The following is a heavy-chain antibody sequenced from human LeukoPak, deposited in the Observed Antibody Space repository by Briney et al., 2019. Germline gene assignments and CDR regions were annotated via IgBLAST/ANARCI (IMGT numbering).Heavy chain of an antibody. V-gene: IGHV3-23*01. CDR2: ISGSDDNT. CDR1: GFTFNNYA. D-gene: IGHD5-18*01. Sequence: GGSLRLSCAASGFTFNNYAMSWVRQAPGKGLEWVSTISGSDDNTYYADSVKGRFTVSRDNSKNTLYLQVNSLRTEDTAVYYYTKGNGYSYGRYYFDYWGQGTQVTVSS. J-gene: IGHJ4*02. CDR3: TKGNGYSYGRYYFDY.